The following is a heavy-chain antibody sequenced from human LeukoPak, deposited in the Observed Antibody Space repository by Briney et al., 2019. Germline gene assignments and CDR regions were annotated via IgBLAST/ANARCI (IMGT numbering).Heavy chain of an antibody. D-gene: IGHD3-22*01. J-gene: IGHJ3*02. CDR2: IKQDRSEK. CDR3: AREMQGHYYDSSGYYYGRTRGNAFDI. Sequence: GGSLRLSCAASGFTFSSYWMSWVRQAPGKGLEWVANIKQDRSEKYYVDSVKGRFTISRDNAKNSLYLQMNSLRAEDTAVYYCAREMQGHYYDSSGYYYGRTRGNAFDIWGQGTMVTVSS. CDR1: GFTFSSYW. V-gene: IGHV3-7*01.